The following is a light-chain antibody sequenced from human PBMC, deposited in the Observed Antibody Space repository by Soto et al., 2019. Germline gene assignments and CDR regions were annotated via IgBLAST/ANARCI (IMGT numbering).Light chain of an antibody. V-gene: IGKV3-11*01. CDR1: QSVSSY. CDR2: DAS. Sequence: EIVLTQSPATLSLSPGERATLSCRASQSVSSYLAWYQQKPGQAPRLLIYDASNRATGIPARFSGSGSGTDFTLTISSLEPEDFAVYYCQQRSNWPPITFGQGTKGDSK. J-gene: IGKJ1*01. CDR3: QQRSNWPPIT.